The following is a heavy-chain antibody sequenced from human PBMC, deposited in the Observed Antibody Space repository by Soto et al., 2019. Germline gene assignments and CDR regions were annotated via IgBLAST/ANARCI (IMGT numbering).Heavy chain of an antibody. V-gene: IGHV3-23*01. D-gene: IGHD6-13*01. Sequence: GGSLRLSCVASGFSFSSYAMSWVRQAPGKGLEWVSVISGSDGSTYYADSVKGRFTISRDNSKNTLYLQMNSLRAEDTAVYYCAKDRERDAWYEDYWGQGTLVPVYS. J-gene: IGHJ4*02. CDR3: AKDRERDAWYEDY. CDR1: GFSFSSYA. CDR2: ISGSDGST.